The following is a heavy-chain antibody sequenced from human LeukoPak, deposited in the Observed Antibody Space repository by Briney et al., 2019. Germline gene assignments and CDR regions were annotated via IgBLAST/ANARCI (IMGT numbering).Heavy chain of an antibody. CDR2: SYHGDSDT. D-gene: IGHD3-22*01. CDR1: GSIIISYW. V-gene: IGHV5-51*01. CDR3: ARAYYVDSSGYFPFDN. Sequence: GASLQISCEASGSIIISYWIGWVRQLPGKGLEGMGISYHGDSDTRYSPSFQGQVTISVDKSFSTSSLQLSSLKASDTAMYYCARAYYVDSSGYFPFDNWGQGTLVTVSS. J-gene: IGHJ4*02.